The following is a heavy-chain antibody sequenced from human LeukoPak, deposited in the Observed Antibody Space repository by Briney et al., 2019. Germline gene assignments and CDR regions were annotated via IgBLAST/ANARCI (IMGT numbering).Heavy chain of an antibody. CDR3: ARDPGFRDV. CDR2: IYSGGST. J-gene: IGHJ6*02. CDR1: GFTFDDYT. V-gene: IGHV3-53*01. Sequence: GGSLRLSCAASGFTFDDYTMHWVRQAPGKGLEWVSVIYSGGSTYYADSVKGRFTISRDDSKNTLFLQMNSLRGEDTAVYYCARDPGFRDVWGQGTTVTVSS.